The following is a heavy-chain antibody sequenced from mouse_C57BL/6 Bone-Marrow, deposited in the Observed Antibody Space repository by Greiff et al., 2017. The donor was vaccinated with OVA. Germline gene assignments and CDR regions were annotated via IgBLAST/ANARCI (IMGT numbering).Heavy chain of an antibody. D-gene: IGHD1-1*01. CDR2: IRNKANGYTT. V-gene: IGHV7-3*01. CDR1: GFTFTDYY. Sequence: EVKVVESGGGLVQPGGSLSLSCAASGFTFTDYYMSWVRQPPGKALEWLGFIRNKANGYTTEYSASVKGRFTISRDNSQSILYLQMNALRAEDSATYYCARYNPLLPYFDVWGTGTTVTVSS. CDR3: ARYNPLLPYFDV. J-gene: IGHJ1*03.